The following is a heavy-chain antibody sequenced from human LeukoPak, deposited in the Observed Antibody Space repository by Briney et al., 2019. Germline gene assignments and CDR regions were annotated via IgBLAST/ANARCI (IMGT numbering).Heavy chain of an antibody. D-gene: IGHD5-12*01. CDR1: GFTFSTYS. Sequence: GGSLRLSCAAPGFTFSTYSMNWVRQAPGKGLEWVSSISSSSGYIYYADSVKGRFTISRDNAKNSLYLQMNSLRAADTAVYYCARDNGGYDYYYYYGMDVWGQGTTVTVSS. J-gene: IGHJ6*02. CDR2: ISSSSGYI. V-gene: IGHV3-21*01. CDR3: ARDNGGYDYYYYYGMDV.